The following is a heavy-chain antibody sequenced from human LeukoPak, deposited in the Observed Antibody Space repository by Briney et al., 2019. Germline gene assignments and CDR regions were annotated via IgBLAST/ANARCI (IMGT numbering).Heavy chain of an antibody. Sequence: PSETLSLTCTVSGGSISSYYWSWIRQPPGKGLEWIGYIYYSGSTNYNPSLTSRVTISVDTSKNQFSLKLSSVTAADTAVYYCARRPSEQSFDYWGQGTLVTVSS. J-gene: IGHJ4*02. CDR1: GGSISSYY. D-gene: IGHD6-19*01. CDR3: ARRPSEQSFDY. CDR2: IYYSGST. V-gene: IGHV4-59*08.